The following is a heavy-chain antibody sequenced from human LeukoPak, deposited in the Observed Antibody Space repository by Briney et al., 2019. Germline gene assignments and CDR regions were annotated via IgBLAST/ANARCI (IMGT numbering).Heavy chain of an antibody. J-gene: IGHJ4*02. CDR3: ATWGDYGAD. Sequence: GGSLRLSCAASGFTFSSYGMHWVRQAPGKGLEWVAVISYDGSNKYYADSVKGRFTTSRDNSKNTLYLQMNSLRAEDTAVYYCATWGDYGADWGQGTLVTVSS. V-gene: IGHV3-30*03. CDR2: ISYDGSNK. D-gene: IGHD4-17*01. CDR1: GFTFSSYG.